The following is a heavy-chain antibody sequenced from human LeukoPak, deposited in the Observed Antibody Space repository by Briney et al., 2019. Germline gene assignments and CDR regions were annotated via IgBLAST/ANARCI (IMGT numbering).Heavy chain of an antibody. CDR1: GLTLSDHY. Sequence: GGSVRLSCATSGLTLSDHYMGGVDQTAAKGLAGVCGSRNTRTTEYAASVKGRFSISRDDSKKSLYLKMNSLKTDDTAVYFCVKVGMSGYSFDDWGQGTLVTVCS. CDR3: VKVGMSGYSFDD. D-gene: IGHD1-26*01. CDR2: SRNTRTT. V-gene: IGHV3-72*01. J-gene: IGHJ4*02.